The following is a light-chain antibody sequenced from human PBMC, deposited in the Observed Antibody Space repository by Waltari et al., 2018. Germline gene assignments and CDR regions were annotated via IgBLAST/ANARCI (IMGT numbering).Light chain of an antibody. CDR1: NIGRKS. CDR3: QVWLSSSDHPV. V-gene: IGLV3-21*04. CDR2: YDS. J-gene: IGLJ2*01. Sequence: SYVVTQPPSVSVAPGKTARITCGGKNIGRKSVHWYQQKPGQAPVLVIYYDSDRPSGIPERFSGSNSGNPATLTITRVEAGDEADYYCQVWLSSSDHPVFGGGTKLTVL.